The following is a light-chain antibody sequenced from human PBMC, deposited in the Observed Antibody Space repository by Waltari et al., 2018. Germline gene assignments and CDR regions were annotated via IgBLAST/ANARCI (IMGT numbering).Light chain of an antibody. V-gene: IGLV2-14*03. CDR1: SSDVGGYNY. CDR2: DVR. Sequence: QSALTQPASVSGSPGQSITISCTGTSSDVGGYNYVPWYQQHPGKAPKLMIYDVRNRPSVVSNRFSGSKSGNTASLTISGLQAEDEADYYCSSYTSSSHYVFGTGTKVTVL. CDR3: SSYTSSSHYV. J-gene: IGLJ1*01.